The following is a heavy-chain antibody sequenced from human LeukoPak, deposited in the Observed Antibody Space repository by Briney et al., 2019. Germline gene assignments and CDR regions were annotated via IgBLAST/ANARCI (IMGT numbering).Heavy chain of an antibody. CDR2: INHSGST. CDR1: GGSFSGYY. J-gene: IGHJ4*02. V-gene: IGHV4-34*01. Sequence: SETLSLTCAVYGGSFSGYYWSWIRQPPGKGLEWIGEINHSGSTNYNPSLKSRVTISVDTSKNQFSLKLSSVTAADTAVYYCARVSGSYSVAVDYWGQGTLVTVSS. CDR3: ARVSGSYSVAVDY. D-gene: IGHD1-26*01.